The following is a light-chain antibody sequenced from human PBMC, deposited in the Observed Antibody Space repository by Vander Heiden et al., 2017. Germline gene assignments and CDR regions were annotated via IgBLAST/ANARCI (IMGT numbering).Light chain of an antibody. V-gene: IGLV2-8*01. Sequence: QSALTQPPSASGSPGQSVTISCTGTSRDVGSYNYVSWYQQHPGKAPKLMFYEVNKRPSGVPDRFSGSKSGNTASLTVSGLQAEDEADYYCSSYAGSNPVVFGGGTKLTVL. J-gene: IGLJ2*01. CDR2: EVN. CDR3: SSYAGSNPVV. CDR1: SRDVGSYNY.